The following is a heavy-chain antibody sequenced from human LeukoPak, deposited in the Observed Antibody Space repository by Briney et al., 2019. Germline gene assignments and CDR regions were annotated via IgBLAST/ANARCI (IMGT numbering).Heavy chain of an antibody. CDR1: GYTFTGYY. J-gene: IGHJ4*02. V-gene: IGHV1-2*02. CDR3: ARDHAGNFDY. CDR2: INPNSGGT. Sequence: ASVKVSCKASGYTFTGYYIHWVRQAPGQGLEWMGWINPNSGGTNYAQKFQGRVTMTRDTSISTAYMELSRLRSDDTAVYYCARDHAGNFDYWGQRTLVTVSS.